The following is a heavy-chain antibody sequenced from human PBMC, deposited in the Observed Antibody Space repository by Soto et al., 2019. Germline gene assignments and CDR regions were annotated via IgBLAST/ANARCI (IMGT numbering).Heavy chain of an antibody. D-gene: IGHD3-10*01. Sequence: GGSLRLSCAASGFTFSSHTMSWVRQAPGKGLEWVSGISVSDGSPSYADSVKGRFTISRDNSKNTLYLQMNSLRAEDTAIYYCANARGGSGTPHYWGQGTLVTVSS. CDR2: ISVSDGSP. CDR1: GFTFSSHT. J-gene: IGHJ4*02. CDR3: ANARGGSGTPHY. V-gene: IGHV3-23*01.